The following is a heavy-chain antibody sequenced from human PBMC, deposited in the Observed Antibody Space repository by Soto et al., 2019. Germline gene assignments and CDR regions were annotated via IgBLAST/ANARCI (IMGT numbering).Heavy chain of an antibody. CDR2: ISGSGGST. Sequence: EVQLLESGGGLVQPGGSLRLSCAASGFTFSSYAMSWVRQAPGKGLEWVSVISGSGGSTYSADSVKGRFTISRDNSKNTLYLQMNSLRAEDTAVYYCARANFYDSSGYYYFDYWGQGTLVTVSS. J-gene: IGHJ4*02. V-gene: IGHV3-23*01. CDR1: GFTFSSYA. CDR3: ARANFYDSSGYYYFDY. D-gene: IGHD3-22*01.